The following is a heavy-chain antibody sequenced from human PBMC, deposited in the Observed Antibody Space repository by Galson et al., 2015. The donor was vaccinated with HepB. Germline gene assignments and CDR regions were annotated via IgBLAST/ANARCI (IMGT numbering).Heavy chain of an antibody. V-gene: IGHV3-49*03. Sequence: SLRLSCAASEFTFGDYAMSWFRQAPGKGLEWVGFIGSRVHGGTTDYAASVKGRFTISRDESKSIAYLQMNSLKIEDTAVYYCARDGVVVTGRVDAFDIWGQGTMVTVSS. CDR2: IGSRVHGGTT. D-gene: IGHD2-21*02. J-gene: IGHJ3*02. CDR3: ARDGVVVTGRVDAFDI. CDR1: EFTFGDYA.